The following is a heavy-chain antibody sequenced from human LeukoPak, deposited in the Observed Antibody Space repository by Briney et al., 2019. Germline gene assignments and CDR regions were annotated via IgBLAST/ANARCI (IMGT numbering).Heavy chain of an antibody. CDR3: ARDRNYYDSSGYYEV. V-gene: IGHV1-2*02. D-gene: IGHD3-22*01. Sequence: ASVKVSCKASGYTFTGYYMHWVRQAPGQGLEWMGWINPNRGGTNYAQKFQGRVTMTRDTSISTAYMELSRLRSDDTAVYYCARDRNYYDSSGYYEVWGQGTMVTVSS. J-gene: IGHJ3*01. CDR1: GYTFTGYY. CDR2: INPNRGGT.